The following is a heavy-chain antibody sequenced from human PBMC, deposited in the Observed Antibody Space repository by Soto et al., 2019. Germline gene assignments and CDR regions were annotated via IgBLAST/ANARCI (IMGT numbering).Heavy chain of an antibody. CDR2: IYYSGGT. J-gene: IGHJ4*02. CDR3: ARESPGAGHFDY. D-gene: IGHD6-13*01. CDR1: GGSLSSYY. V-gene: IGHV4-59*01. Sequence: QVQLQESGPGLVKPSETLSLTCTVSGGSLSSYYWMWIRQLPGKGLEWMGYIYYSGGTNYNPSLQSRVTRSVDTPKNQFSLKLTSVTAAYTAVYYCARESPGAGHFDYWGQGTLVTVSS.